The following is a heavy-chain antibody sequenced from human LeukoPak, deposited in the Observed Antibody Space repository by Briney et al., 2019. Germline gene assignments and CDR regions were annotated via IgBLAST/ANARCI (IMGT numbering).Heavy chain of an antibody. J-gene: IGHJ4*02. CDR2: INTSGGST. CDR1: GFTFRHYD. V-gene: IGHV3-23*01. D-gene: IGHD1-26*01. CDR3: ARDVTAKWGIDY. Sequence: PGGSLRLSCVAPGFTFRHYDMSWVRQAPGKGLEWVSSINTSGGSTYYADSLQGRFTISRDNSKNTLHLQMNSLRAEDTAVYYCARDVTAKWGIDYWGQGTLVTVSS.